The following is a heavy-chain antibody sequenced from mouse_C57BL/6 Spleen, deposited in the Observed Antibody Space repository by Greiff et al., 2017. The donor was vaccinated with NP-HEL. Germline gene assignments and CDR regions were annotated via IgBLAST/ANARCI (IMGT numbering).Heavy chain of an antibody. V-gene: IGHV1-54*01. J-gene: IGHJ4*01. Sequence: QVQLQQSGAELVRPGTSVKVSCKASGYAFTNYLIEWVKQRPGQGLEWIGVINPGSGGTNYNEKFKGKATLTADKSSSTAYMQLSSLTSEDSAVYVCARDNYGPLYAMDYWGQGTSVTVSS. CDR2: INPGSGGT. CDR3: ARDNYGPLYAMDY. D-gene: IGHD1-1*01. CDR1: GYAFTNYL.